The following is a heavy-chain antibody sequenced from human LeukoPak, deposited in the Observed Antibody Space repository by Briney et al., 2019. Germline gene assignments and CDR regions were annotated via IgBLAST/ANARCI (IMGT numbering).Heavy chain of an antibody. J-gene: IGHJ4*02. Sequence: SETLSLTFSISGSSISYLFWTWIRQAPGKGLEWSGYIYASGTYASGSTNYNPSLKSRVTISVDTSKSQFSLKLSSVTAADTAVYYCARRQTFFDYWGQGTLVTVSS. CDR2: IYASGTYASGST. CDR3: ARRQTFFDY. CDR1: GSSISYLF. V-gene: IGHV4-4*09.